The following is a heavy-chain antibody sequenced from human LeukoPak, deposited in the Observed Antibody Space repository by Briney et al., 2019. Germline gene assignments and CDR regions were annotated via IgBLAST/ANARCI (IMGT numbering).Heavy chain of an antibody. Sequence: APVKVSCKASGYTFTSYGISWVRQAPGQGLEWMGWINAYNGNTNYAQKLQGRVTMTTDTSTSTAYMELRSLRSDDTAVYYCARVVLGYCSGGSCYPPSNWGQGTLVTVSS. V-gene: IGHV1-18*01. CDR2: INAYNGNT. J-gene: IGHJ4*02. CDR3: ARVVLGYCSGGSCYPPSN. CDR1: GYTFTSYG. D-gene: IGHD2-15*01.